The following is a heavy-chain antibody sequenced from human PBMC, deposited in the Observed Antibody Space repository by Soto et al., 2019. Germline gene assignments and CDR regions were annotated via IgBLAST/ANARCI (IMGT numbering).Heavy chain of an antibody. CDR3: ASFYYDSIGSLPSPYYYYSGMDV. CDR1: GFTVSSNY. CDR2: IYSGGST. D-gene: IGHD3-22*01. Sequence: PGGSLRLSCAASGFTVSSNYMSWVRQAPGKGLEWVSVIYSGGSTYYADSVKGRFTISRHNSKNTLYLQMNSLRAEDTAVYYCASFYYDSIGSLPSPYYYYSGMDVWGQGTTVPVSS. J-gene: IGHJ6*02. V-gene: IGHV3-53*01.